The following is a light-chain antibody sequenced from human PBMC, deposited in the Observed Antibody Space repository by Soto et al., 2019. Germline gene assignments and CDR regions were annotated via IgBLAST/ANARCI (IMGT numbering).Light chain of an antibody. J-gene: IGKJ2*01. CDR2: GSS. CDR3: QQYGSSPPYT. V-gene: IGKV3-20*01. CDR1: QSVSGNY. Sequence: ETVLTQSPGTLSLSPGERATLSCRASQSVSGNYLAWYQQKPRQSPRLLIYGSSDRATGIPDRFSGSGSGTDFTLTITRVEPDDFAVYYCQQYGSSPPYTFGQGTKLEIK.